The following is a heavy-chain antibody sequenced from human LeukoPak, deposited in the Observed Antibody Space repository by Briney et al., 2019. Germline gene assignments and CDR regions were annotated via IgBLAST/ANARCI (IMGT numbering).Heavy chain of an antibody. CDR1: GGSISSSSYY. Sequence: SETLSLTCTVSGGSISSSSYYWGWIRQPPGKGLEWIGSIYHSGSTYFNPSLKSRVIISVDTSKNQFSLKLSSVTAADTAVYYCAAYSGPIDYWGQGILVTVSS. J-gene: IGHJ4*02. V-gene: IGHV4-39*07. CDR2: IYHSGST. CDR3: AAYSGPIDY. D-gene: IGHD1-26*01.